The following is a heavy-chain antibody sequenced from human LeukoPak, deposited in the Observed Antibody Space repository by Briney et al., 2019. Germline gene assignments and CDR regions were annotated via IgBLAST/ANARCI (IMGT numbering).Heavy chain of an antibody. CDR1: GFTFSSYS. CDR3: ARVSDTSGYSYGSIDY. V-gene: IGHV3-21*01. CDR2: ISSTLSYV. Sequence: GGSLRLSCAASGFTFSSYSMNWVRRAPGKGLASISSISSTLSYVYYADSLKGRFTISRDNAKNSLYLQMNSLRAEDTAVYYCARVSDTSGYSYGSIDYWGQGTLVTVSS. J-gene: IGHJ4*02. D-gene: IGHD5-18*01.